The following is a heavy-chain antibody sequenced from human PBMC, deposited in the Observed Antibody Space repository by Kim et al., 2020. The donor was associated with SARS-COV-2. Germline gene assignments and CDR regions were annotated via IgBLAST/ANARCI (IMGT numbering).Heavy chain of an antibody. CDR3: TRETPTYCTNGVCLTLDY. Sequence: GGPLRLSCTASGFTFGDYAMSWFRQAPGKGLEWVGFIRSKAYGGTTEYAASVKGRFTISRDDSKSIAYLQMNSLKTEDTAVYYCTRETPTYCTNGVCLTLDYWAQGTLVTVSS. V-gene: IGHV3-49*03. J-gene: IGHJ4*02. D-gene: IGHD2-8*01. CDR1: GFTFGDYA. CDR2: IRSKAYGGTT.